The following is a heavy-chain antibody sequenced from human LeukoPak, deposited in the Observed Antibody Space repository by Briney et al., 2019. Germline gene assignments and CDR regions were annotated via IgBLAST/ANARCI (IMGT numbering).Heavy chain of an antibody. V-gene: IGHV4-38-2*02. Sequence: SETLSLTCIVSGYSISSGYYWGWIRQPPGKGLDLIGRIYHSGSTYYNPSLKRRVTISVDTSKNQFSLKLSYVTGADTAVYYCARVVAWGSYRYHGWFDPWGQGTLVTVSS. CDR3: ARVVAWGSYRYHGWFDP. CDR1: GYSISSGYY. CDR2: IYHSGST. J-gene: IGHJ5*02. D-gene: IGHD3-16*02.